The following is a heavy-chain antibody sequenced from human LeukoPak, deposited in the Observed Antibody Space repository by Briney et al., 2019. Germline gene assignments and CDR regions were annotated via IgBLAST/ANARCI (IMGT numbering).Heavy chain of an antibody. D-gene: IGHD6-13*01. CDR3: ARDARPPQQPGDWFDP. Sequence: PSETLSLTCTVSGGSISSYYWSWIRQPPGKGLEWIGEINHSGSTNYNPSLKSRITMSVDTSKNQFSLKLISVTAAVTAVYYCARDARPPQQPGDWFDPWGQGTLVTVSS. CDR1: GGSISSYY. J-gene: IGHJ5*02. CDR2: INHSGST. V-gene: IGHV4-34*10.